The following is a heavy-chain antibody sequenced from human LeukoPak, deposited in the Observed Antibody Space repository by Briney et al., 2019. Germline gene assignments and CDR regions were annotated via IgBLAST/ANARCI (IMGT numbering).Heavy chain of an antibody. CDR2: MNPNSGDT. V-gene: IGHV1-8*03. CDR3: ARGRSTGFPYYFEY. CDR1: GYTFTSYD. J-gene: IGHJ4*02. Sequence: ASVKVSCKASGYTFTSYDINWVRQGTGQGLEWMGWMNPNSGDTGYAQKFQGRVTITRNTSISTAYMELSGLRSEDTAVYYCARGRSTGFPYYFEYWGQGTLVTVSS.